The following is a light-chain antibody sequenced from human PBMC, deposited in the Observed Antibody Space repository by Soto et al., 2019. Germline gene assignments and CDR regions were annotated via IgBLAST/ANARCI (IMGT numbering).Light chain of an antibody. CDR1: QGISNY. J-gene: IGKJ3*01. CDR2: GAS. Sequence: DIQMTQSPSSLSASVGDRVTITCRASQGISNYLAWYQQKPGKVPELLIYGASTLKSGIPSRFSGSGSGTDFTLTISSLQPEDVATYYCQKYNRAPFTFGPRTKVDIK. CDR3: QKYNRAPFT. V-gene: IGKV1-27*01.